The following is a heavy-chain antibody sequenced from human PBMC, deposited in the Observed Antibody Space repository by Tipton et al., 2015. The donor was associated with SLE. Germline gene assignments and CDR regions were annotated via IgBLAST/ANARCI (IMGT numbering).Heavy chain of an antibody. V-gene: IGHV3-15*05. CDR1: GFTFSNAW. J-gene: IGHJ5*02. CDR2: IKSKTDGGTT. D-gene: IGHD1-7*01. Sequence: GSLRLSCAASGFTFSNAWMSWVRQAPGKGLEWVGRIKSKTDGGTTDYAAPVKGRFTISRDNAKNSLYLQMNSLRAEDMALYYCARGLELRGCKWFDPWGQGTLVTVSS. CDR3: ARGLELRGCKWFDP.